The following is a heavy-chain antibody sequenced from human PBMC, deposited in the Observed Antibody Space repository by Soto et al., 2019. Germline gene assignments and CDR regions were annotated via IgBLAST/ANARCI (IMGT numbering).Heavy chain of an antibody. D-gene: IGHD5-18*01. CDR3: ARPRLLDNWFDP. Sequence: ASVKVSCKASGYTFTSYGISWVRQAPGQGLEWMGWISAYSGNTNYAQKLQGRVTMTTDTSTSTAYMELRSLRSDDTAVYYCARPRLLDNWFDPWGQGTLVTVSS. CDR1: GYTFTSYG. J-gene: IGHJ5*02. CDR2: ISAYSGNT. V-gene: IGHV1-18*01.